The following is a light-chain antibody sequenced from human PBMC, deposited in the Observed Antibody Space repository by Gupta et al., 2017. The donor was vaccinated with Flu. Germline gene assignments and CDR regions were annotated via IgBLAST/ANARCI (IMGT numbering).Light chain of an antibody. CDR3: RQTRRPPFT. J-gene: IGKJ4*01. CDR2: DAS. CDR1: QGLGSY. V-gene: IGKV1-39*01. Sequence: DTQSPQSRTTLSASVGDRVTISCRASQGLGSYSNWYQQKQGNAPNLLIYDASRWRSAVPSRFSGSGSGTDFTLTISRLQPVDFETYYCRQTRRPPFTFAGGTKVEIK.